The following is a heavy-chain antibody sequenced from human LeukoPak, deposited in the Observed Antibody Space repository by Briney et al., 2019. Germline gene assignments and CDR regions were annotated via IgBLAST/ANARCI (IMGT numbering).Heavy chain of an antibody. J-gene: IGHJ6*03. Sequence: SETLSLTCTVSGGSISGYYWSWIRQPPGKGLEWIGEINHSGSTNYNPSLKSRVTISVDTSKNQFSLKLSSVTAADTAVYYCARQYSGSYYYYMDVWGKGTTVTISS. CDR1: GGSISGYY. D-gene: IGHD1-26*01. CDR3: ARQYSGSYYYYMDV. V-gene: IGHV4-34*01. CDR2: INHSGST.